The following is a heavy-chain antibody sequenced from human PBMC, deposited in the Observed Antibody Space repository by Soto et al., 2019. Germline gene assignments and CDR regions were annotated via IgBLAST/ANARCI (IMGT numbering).Heavy chain of an antibody. CDR1: GFTFSTYW. D-gene: IGHD2-21*01. Sequence: EVQLVESGGGLVQPGGSLRLSCAASGFTFSTYWMSWVCQAPGKGLEWVASIKQDGSEEYYVDSVKGRFTISRDNAKNSLYLQMNSLRAEDTGVYYCARLMWWWTGWGQGTLVTVSS. CDR3: ARLMWWWTG. J-gene: IGHJ4*02. V-gene: IGHV3-7*01. CDR2: IKQDGSEE.